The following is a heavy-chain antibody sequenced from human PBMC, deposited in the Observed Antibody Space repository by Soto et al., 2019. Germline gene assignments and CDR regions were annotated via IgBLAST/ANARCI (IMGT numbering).Heavy chain of an antibody. CDR1: GFTFSSYW. V-gene: IGHV3-7*01. Sequence: GGSLRLSCAASGFTFSSYWMSWVRQAPGKGLEWVANIKQDGSEKYYVDSVKGRFTISRDNAKNSLYLQMNSLRAEDTAVYYCARDQYDFWSGYYTPGAFDIWGQGTMVTVSS. CDR2: IKQDGSEK. D-gene: IGHD3-3*01. J-gene: IGHJ3*02. CDR3: ARDQYDFWSGYYTPGAFDI.